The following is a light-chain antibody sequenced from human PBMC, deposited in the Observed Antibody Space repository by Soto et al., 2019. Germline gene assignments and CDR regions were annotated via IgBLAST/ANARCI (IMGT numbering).Light chain of an antibody. V-gene: IGKV3-20*01. CDR3: QQYSTSPPMYT. J-gene: IGKJ2*01. CDR2: GTS. CDR1: QSISPHY. Sequence: ESVLTQSPGTLSLSPGERATLSCRTSQSISPHYLDWYQQKPGQAPRLLISGTSTRATGIPDRFSGIGSGTEFTLTISRLEPEDFAVYYCQQYSTSPPMYTFGQGTRLEIK.